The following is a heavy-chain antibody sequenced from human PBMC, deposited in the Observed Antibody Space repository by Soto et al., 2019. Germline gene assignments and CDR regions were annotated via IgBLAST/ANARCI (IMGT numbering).Heavy chain of an antibody. J-gene: IGHJ6*02. CDR1: GGTFSSYA. CDR3: ARSQDSGNLIDYYYYYGMDV. V-gene: IGHV1-69*01. CDR2: IIPIFGTA. D-gene: IGHD3-10*01. Sequence: QVQLVQSGAEVKKPGSSVKVSCKASGGTFSSYAISWVRQAPGQGLEWMGGIIPIFGTANYAQKFQGRVTITADESTSTAYMELSSLRSEDTAVYYCARSQDSGNLIDYYYYYGMDVWGQGTTVTVSS.